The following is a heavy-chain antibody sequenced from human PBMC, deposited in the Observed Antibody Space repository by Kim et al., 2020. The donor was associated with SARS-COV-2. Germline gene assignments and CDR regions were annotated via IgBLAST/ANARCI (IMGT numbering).Heavy chain of an antibody. J-gene: IGHJ4*02. CDR1: GGSISSGDYY. CDR3: ARGPPIGGGDCYSH. Sequence: QTLSLTCTVSGGSISSGDYYWSWIRQPPGKGLDWIGYIYYTGSSHYNPSLNSRVTISIDTSKNQFSLKLSSVTAADTAVYYCARGPPIGGGDCYSHWGQGTLVTVSS. V-gene: IGHV4-30-4*08. D-gene: IGHD2-21*02. CDR2: IYYTGSS.